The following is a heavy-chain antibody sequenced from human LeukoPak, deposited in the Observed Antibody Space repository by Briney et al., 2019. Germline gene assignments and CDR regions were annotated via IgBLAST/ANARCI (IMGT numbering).Heavy chain of an antibody. CDR3: ARSTGYSIYYFDY. D-gene: IGHD6-13*01. CDR2: IYYSGST. J-gene: IGHJ4*02. Sequence: SETLSLTCTVSGGSISSYYWSWIRQPPGQGLEWIGYIYYSGSTNYNPSLKSRVTISVDTSKNQFSLKLSSVTAADTAVYYCARSTGYSIYYFDYWGQGTLVTVSS. V-gene: IGHV4-59*01. CDR1: GGSISSYY.